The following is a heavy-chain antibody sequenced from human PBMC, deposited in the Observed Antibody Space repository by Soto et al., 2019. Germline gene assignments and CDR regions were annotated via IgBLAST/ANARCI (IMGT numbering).Heavy chain of an antibody. CDR1: GFTFSSYG. CDR2: ISYDGSNK. Sequence: GGSLRLSCAASGFTFSSYGMHWVRQAPGKGLEWVAVISYDGSNKYYADSAKGRFTISRDNSKNTLYLQMNSLRAEDTAVYYCAKVKISGGSSVYYYHGMDVWGQGTTVTVSS. J-gene: IGHJ6*02. CDR3: AKVKISGGSSVYYYHGMDV. D-gene: IGHD2-15*01. V-gene: IGHV3-30*18.